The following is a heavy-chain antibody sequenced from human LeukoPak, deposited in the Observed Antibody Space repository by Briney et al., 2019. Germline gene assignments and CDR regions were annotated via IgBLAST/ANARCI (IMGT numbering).Heavy chain of an antibody. D-gene: IGHD2-2*02. Sequence: PGGSLRLSCAASGFTFSSYWMHWVRQAPGKGLVWVSRINSDGSSTSYADSVKGRFTISRDNAKNTLCLQMNSLRAEDTAVYYCARDLPAAIHYYYYYGMDVWGQGTTVTVSS. CDR2: INSDGSST. CDR3: ARDLPAAIHYYYYYGMDV. V-gene: IGHV3-74*01. CDR1: GFTFSSYW. J-gene: IGHJ6*02.